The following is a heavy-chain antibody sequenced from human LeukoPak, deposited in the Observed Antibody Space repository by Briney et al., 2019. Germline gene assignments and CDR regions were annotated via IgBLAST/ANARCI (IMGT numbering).Heavy chain of an antibody. J-gene: IGHJ4*02. CDR1: GFTVSSNS. Sequence: GGSLRLSCTVSGFTVSSNSMSWVRQAPGKGLEWVSFIYSDNTHYPDSVKGRFTISRDNSKNTLYLQMNSLRAEDTAVYYCARRAGAYSHPYDYWGQGTLVTVSS. D-gene: IGHD4/OR15-4a*01. CDR3: ARRAGAYSHPYDY. V-gene: IGHV3-53*01. CDR2: IYSDNT.